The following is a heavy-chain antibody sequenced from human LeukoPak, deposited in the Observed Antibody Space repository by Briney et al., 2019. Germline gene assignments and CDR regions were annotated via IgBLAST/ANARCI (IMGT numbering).Heavy chain of an antibody. CDR3: ARGRIDRSALTVTRRNTNDY. J-gene: IGHJ4*02. D-gene: IGHD4-17*01. CDR1: GGSISSSSYY. V-gene: IGHV4-39*07. CDR2: IYYSGST. Sequence: PSETLSLTCTVSGGSISSSSYYWGWIRQRPGKGLEWIGSIYYSGSTYYNPSLKSRVTISVDTSKNQFSLKLSSVTAADTAVYYCARGRIDRSALTVTRRNTNDYWGQGTLVTVSS.